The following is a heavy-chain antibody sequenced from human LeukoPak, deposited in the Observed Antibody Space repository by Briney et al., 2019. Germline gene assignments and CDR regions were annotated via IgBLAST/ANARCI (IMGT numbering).Heavy chain of an antibody. J-gene: IGHJ4*02. CDR3: AKDLFPYSSSFIDLY. D-gene: IGHD6-6*01. V-gene: IGHV3-23*01. CDR2: VTNSGGST. Sequence: GGSLRLSCAASGFTFSGYSMTWVRQAPGKGLEWVSTVTNSGGSTYYADSVKGRFTNSRDNSKNTLYLQMNSLRAEDTAVYYCAKDLFPYSSSFIDLYWGQGTPVTVSS. CDR1: GFTFSGYS.